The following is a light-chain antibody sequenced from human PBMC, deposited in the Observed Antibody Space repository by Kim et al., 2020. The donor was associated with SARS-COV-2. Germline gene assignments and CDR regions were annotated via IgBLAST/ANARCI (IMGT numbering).Light chain of an antibody. CDR2: QDN. V-gene: IGLV3-1*01. J-gene: IGLJ1*01. CDR1: KLGEEY. CDR3: QAWDSSTHNYV. Sequence: PGQTASITCLGYKLGEEYVSWYQQKPGQSPVVVIYQDNRRPSGIPERFSGSNSGITATLTISGTQAMDEADYYCQAWDSSTHNYVFGGGTKVTVL.